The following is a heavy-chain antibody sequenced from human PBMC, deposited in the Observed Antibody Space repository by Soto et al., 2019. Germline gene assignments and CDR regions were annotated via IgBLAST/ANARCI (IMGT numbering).Heavy chain of an antibody. Sequence: ASVKVSCKASGYSFINYAMHWVRQAPGQRLEWMAWINAATGNTKYSQKVQGRVTVTRDTSASTAYMELSSLRSEDTAVYYCARAGYENNPYSAFWGQGTLVTVSS. V-gene: IGHV1-3*01. CDR2: INAATGNT. CDR3: ARAGYENNPYSAF. CDR1: GYSFINYA. D-gene: IGHD2-15*01. J-gene: IGHJ4*02.